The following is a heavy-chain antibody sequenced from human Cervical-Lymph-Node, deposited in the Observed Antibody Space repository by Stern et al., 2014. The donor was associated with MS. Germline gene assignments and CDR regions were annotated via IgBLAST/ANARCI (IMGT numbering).Heavy chain of an antibody. D-gene: IGHD6-19*01. J-gene: IGHJ4*02. Sequence: EDQLVESGGTLVQPGGSLRLSCAASGFTFSSYAMSWVRQAPGKGLEWVSVISGSDGSTFYADSVKGRFTISRDNSKNTLFLQMNSLRAEDTAVYYCAKVYGSGPFDYWGQGPLVTVSS. CDR2: ISGSDGST. CDR1: GFTFSSYA. V-gene: IGHV3-23*04. CDR3: AKVYGSGPFDY.